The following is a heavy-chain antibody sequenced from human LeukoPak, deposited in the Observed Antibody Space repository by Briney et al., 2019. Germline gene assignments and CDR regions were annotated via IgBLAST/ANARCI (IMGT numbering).Heavy chain of an antibody. J-gene: IGHJ6*03. CDR2: ISAYNGNT. D-gene: IGHD5-18*01. CDR1: GYTCTSYG. CDR3: ARSKWIQLWLTLEYYYYYYMDV. Sequence: ASVKVSCKASGYTCTSYGISWVRQAPGQGLEWMGWISAYNGNTNYAQKLQGRVTMTTDTSTSTAYMELRSLRSDDTAVYYCARSKWIQLWLTLEYYYYYYMDVWGKGTTVTVSS. V-gene: IGHV1-18*01.